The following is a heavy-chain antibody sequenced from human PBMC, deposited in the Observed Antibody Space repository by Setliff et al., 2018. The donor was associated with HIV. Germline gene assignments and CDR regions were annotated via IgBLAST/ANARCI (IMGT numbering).Heavy chain of an antibody. Sequence: SETLSLTCSVSGGSISTYYWSWVRQPPGKGLEWIGYIYYSGSTNYNPSLKSRLTISVDTSKNLFSLKLNSVTAADTAVYFCARERKVRESGYMDVWGKGTTVTVSS. J-gene: IGHJ6*03. CDR2: IYYSGST. D-gene: IGHD3-10*01. CDR1: GGSISTYY. CDR3: ARERKVRESGYMDV. V-gene: IGHV4-59*01.